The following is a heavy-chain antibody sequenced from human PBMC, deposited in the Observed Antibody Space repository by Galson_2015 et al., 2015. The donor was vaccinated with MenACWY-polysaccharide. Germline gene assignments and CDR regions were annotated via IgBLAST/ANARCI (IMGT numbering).Heavy chain of an antibody. CDR2: ISIDGSRT. Sequence: SLRLSCAASGSTFSGYWMHWVRQAPGRGLVWVSRISIDGSRTNYADSVKGRLTISIDNAKNTLFLQMNNLRAEDTAVYYCARNGAKGLEVWGQGTKVTVAS. D-gene: IGHD4/OR15-4a*01. CDR3: ARNGAKGLEV. J-gene: IGHJ6*02. V-gene: IGHV3-74*01. CDR1: GSTFSGYW.